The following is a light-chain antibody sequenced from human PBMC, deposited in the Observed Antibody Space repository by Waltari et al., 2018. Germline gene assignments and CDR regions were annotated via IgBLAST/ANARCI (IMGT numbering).Light chain of an antibody. Sequence: QAVLTQPSSLPESPGASASLTCTLRSGLNVVTHRLYWYQQKPGSPPQYLLGYKSDSAKQQGSGVPSRFSGSKDASANAGILLISGLQSEDEADYYCMIWHSSAVVFGGGTKLTVL. CDR1: SGLNVVTHR. CDR2: YKSDSAK. J-gene: IGLJ2*01. CDR3: MIWHSSAVV. V-gene: IGLV5-45*02.